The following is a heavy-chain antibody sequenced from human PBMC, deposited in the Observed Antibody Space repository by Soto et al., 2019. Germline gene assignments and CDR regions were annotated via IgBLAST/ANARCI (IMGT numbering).Heavy chain of an antibody. V-gene: IGHV3-23*01. D-gene: IGHD2-2*01. CDR2: ISGSGAST. Sequence: EVQLLESGGGLVQPGGSLRLSCAASGFTFSSYAMSWVRQAPGKGLEWVSTISGSGASTFYADSVKGRFTICRDNSRNTLYLQMNSLRAEDTAVYYCAKDRAGSTSCYGAWGQGTLVTVSS. J-gene: IGHJ5*02. CDR1: GFTFSSYA. CDR3: AKDRAGSTSCYGA.